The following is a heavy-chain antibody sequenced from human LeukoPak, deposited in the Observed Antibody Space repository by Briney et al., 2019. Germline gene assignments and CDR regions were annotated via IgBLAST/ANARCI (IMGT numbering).Heavy chain of an antibody. V-gene: IGHV1-18*04. D-gene: IGHD1-1*01. CDR1: GYTLSNNG. CDR3: ARVYWNGGRAFDY. CDR2: IAANNRKT. J-gene: IGHJ4*02. Sequence: ASVKVSCKASGYTLSNNGITWVRQAPGQGLEWMGWIAANNRKTYYAQNLQDRVTMTTDSSTNTAYMDLRSLRSDDTAVYYCARVYWNGGRAFDYWGQGTLVTASS.